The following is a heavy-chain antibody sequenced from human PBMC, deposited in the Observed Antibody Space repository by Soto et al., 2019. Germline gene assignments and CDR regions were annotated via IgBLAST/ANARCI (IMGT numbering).Heavy chain of an antibody. CDR2: INPSGGST. CDR3: ARETTMIRGAFDI. Sequence: ASVKVSCKASGYTFTSYCMHWVRQAPGQGLEWMGIINPSGGSTSYAQKFQGRVTMTRDTSTSTVYMELSSLRSEDTAVYYCARETTMIRGAFDIWGQGTMVTVSS. V-gene: IGHV1-46*01. J-gene: IGHJ3*02. D-gene: IGHD3-22*01. CDR1: GYTFTSYC.